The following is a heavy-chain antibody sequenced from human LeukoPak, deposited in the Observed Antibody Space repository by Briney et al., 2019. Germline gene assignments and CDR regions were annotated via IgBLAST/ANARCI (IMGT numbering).Heavy chain of an antibody. J-gene: IGHJ4*02. Sequence: PGGSLRLSCAASGFTFSSYAMSWVRQAPGKGLEWVSAITDSGIGTHYADSVMGRFTISRDNSKNTLCLQMNSLRAEVTAVYYCAKDYGGYLFDYWGQGTLVTVSS. CDR1: GFTFSSYA. CDR3: AKDYGGYLFDY. CDR2: ITDSGIGT. V-gene: IGHV3-23*01. D-gene: IGHD4-23*01.